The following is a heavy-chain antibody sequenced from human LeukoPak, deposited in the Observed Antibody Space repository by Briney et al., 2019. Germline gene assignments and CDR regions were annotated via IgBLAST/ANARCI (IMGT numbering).Heavy chain of an antibody. CDR3: ARRRGWKQQLVYFDY. D-gene: IGHD1-1*01. Sequence: SETLSLTCTVSGGSITSYYWSWIRQPPGKGLEWIGYLFHSGTRRYNPPLRSRVTISADTTKNQIFLTLNCTAAADTAVYYCARRRGWKQQLVYFDYWGQGSLASVS. CDR2: LFHSGTR. J-gene: IGHJ4*02. CDR1: GGSITSYY. V-gene: IGHV4-59*08.